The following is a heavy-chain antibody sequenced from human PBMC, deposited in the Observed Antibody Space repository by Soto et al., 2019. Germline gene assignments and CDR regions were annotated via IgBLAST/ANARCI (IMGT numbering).Heavy chain of an antibody. CDR1: GFTFSSYG. Sequence: QVQLVESGGGVVQPGRSLRLSCAASGFTFSSYGMHWVRQAPGKGLEWVAVIWYDGSNKYYADSVKGRFTISRDNSKNTLYLQINSLRAEDTAVYYCGRWGIAAGDYWGQGTLVTVSS. CDR3: GRWGIAAGDY. CDR2: IWYDGSNK. D-gene: IGHD6-13*01. V-gene: IGHV3-33*01. J-gene: IGHJ4*02.